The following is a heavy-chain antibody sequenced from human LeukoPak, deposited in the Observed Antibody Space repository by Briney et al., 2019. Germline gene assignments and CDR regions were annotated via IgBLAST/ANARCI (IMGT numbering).Heavy chain of an antibody. J-gene: IGHJ5*02. Sequence: GGSLRLSCAASGFTFSSNPMHWVRQAPCKGLEWVAVISHDENNKYYADSVKGRFTISRDNSKNTLYLQMNSLRAEDTAVYYCAKSSSWYGGGNWFDPWGQGTLVTVSS. D-gene: IGHD6-13*01. CDR2: ISHDENNK. CDR3: AKSSSWYGGGNWFDP. CDR1: GFTFSSNP. V-gene: IGHV3-30-3*01.